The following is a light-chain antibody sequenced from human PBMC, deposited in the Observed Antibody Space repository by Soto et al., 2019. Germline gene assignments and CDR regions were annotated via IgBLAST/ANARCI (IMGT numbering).Light chain of an antibody. CDR1: SSDIGSHNF. CDR3: SSYTSTYIWV. CDR2: GVS. Sequence: QSALTQPASVSGSPGQSITISCTGTSSDIGSHNFVSWHQQHPGKAPKFIIYGVSNRPSGVSNRFSGSKSGNTASLTISGRQADDEADYYCSSYTSTYIWVFGGGTKLTVL. J-gene: IGLJ3*02. V-gene: IGLV2-14*01.